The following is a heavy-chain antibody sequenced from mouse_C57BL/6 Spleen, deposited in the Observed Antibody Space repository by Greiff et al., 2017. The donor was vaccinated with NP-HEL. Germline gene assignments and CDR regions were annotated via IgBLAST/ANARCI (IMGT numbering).Heavy chain of an antibody. CDR3: ARDLYDGYYVGAMDY. D-gene: IGHD2-3*01. Sequence: EVKLVESGGGLVKPGGSLKLSCAASGFTFSSYAMSWVRQTPEKRLEWVATISDGGSYTYYPDNVKGRFTISRDNAKNNLYLQMSHLKSEDTAMYYCARDLYDGYYVGAMDYWGQGTSVTVSS. CDR1: GFTFSSYA. V-gene: IGHV5-4*01. CDR2: ISDGGSYT. J-gene: IGHJ4*01.